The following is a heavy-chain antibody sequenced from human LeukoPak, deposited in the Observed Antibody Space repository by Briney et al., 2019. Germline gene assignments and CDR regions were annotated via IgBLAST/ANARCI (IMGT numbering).Heavy chain of an antibody. CDR1: GGSITNYY. D-gene: IGHD6-19*01. Sequence: SETLSLTCTVSGGSITNYYWSWIRQSPGKGLEWIGYISSSGNTNYNAALKGRVTISVDTYKNHFSLILSSVTAADTAVYYCARGPPDSQWLVWYYFDYWGQGTLVTVSP. V-gene: IGHV4-59*01. CDR3: ARGPPDSQWLVWYYFDY. J-gene: IGHJ4*02. CDR2: ISSSGNT.